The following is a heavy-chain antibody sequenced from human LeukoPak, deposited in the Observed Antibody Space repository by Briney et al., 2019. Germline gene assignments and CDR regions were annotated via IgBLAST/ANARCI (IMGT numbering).Heavy chain of an antibody. Sequence: SETLSLTCSVSGDSISSSSYYWGWIRQPPGKGLEWIGSIYYSGTTYYNPSLKSRVTKSVDTSKNQFSLKLSSVTAADTAVYYCARDLRSAVGYFDYWGQGTLVTVSS. V-gene: IGHV4-39*02. CDR2: IYYSGTT. CDR1: GDSISSSSYY. CDR3: ARDLRSAVGYFDY. D-gene: IGHD6-13*01. J-gene: IGHJ4*02.